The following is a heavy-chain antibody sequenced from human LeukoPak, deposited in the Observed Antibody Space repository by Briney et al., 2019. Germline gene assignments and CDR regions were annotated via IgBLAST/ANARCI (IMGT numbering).Heavy chain of an antibody. CDR1: GLTFTIYW. V-gene: IGHV3-74*01. CDR2: IKGEGTDT. D-gene: IGHD1-26*01. J-gene: IGHJ4*02. CDR3: ARDGLWERVVLYC. Sequence: GGSLRLSCAPSGLTFTIYWIYWARHVGGEGLVWLSWIKGEGTDTGFTDSVKGRFTGSRDTAKNTMYLQINSVRADDTAVYFCARDGLWERVVLYCWGQGALVTVSS.